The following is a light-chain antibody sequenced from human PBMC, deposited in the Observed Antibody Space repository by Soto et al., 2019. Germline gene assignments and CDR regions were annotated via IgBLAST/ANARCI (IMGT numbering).Light chain of an antibody. Sequence: EIVLTQSPGTLSFSPGEGATLSCRASQSVSSSYIAWYQQRPRQTPSLLIYGASTRATGIPDRFSGSGSGTHFTLTISRLEPGDFAVYYCQHFGGTTFTFGQGTRLEIK. J-gene: IGKJ5*01. CDR3: QHFGGTTFT. V-gene: IGKV3-20*01. CDR2: GAS. CDR1: QSVSSSY.